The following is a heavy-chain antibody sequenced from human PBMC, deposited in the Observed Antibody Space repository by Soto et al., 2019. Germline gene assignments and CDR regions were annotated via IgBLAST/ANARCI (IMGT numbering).Heavy chain of an antibody. Sequence: QVQLVESGGGVVQPGRSLRLSCAASGFIFSSYGMHWVRQAPGKGLEWVALIWYDGNNKYYADSVKGRFTISRDNSKNTLYLQMNSLRAEDTAVYYCARDKGRYYYDSSGYHYFDYWGQGTLVTVSS. D-gene: IGHD3-22*01. CDR1: GFIFSSYG. CDR3: ARDKGRYYYDSSGYHYFDY. CDR2: IWYDGNNK. V-gene: IGHV3-33*01. J-gene: IGHJ4*02.